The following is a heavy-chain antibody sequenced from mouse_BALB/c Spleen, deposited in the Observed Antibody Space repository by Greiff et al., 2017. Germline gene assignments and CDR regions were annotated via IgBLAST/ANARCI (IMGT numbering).Heavy chain of an antibody. CDR1: GFSLTSYG. CDR3: ASQFITTPLLAY. Sequence: VQLQESGPGLVAPSQCLSITCTVSGFSLTSYGVHWVRQPPGKGLEWLGVIWAGGSTNYNSALMSRLSISKDNSNSQVFLKMNSLQTDDTAMCYCASQFITTPLLAYWGQGTLVTVSA. V-gene: IGHV2-9*02. CDR2: IWAGGST. D-gene: IGHD1-1*01. J-gene: IGHJ3*01.